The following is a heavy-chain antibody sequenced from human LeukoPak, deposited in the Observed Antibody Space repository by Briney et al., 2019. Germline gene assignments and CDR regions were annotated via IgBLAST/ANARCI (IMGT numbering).Heavy chain of an antibody. D-gene: IGHD3-10*01. Sequence: ASAKVSCKASGYTFTGYYMHWVRQAPGQGLEWMGWINPNSGGTNYAQKFQGRVTITADKSTSTAYMELSSLRSEDTAVYYCARDPRRASGRPTNSFDPWGQGTLVTVSS. CDR3: ARDPRRASGRPTNSFDP. J-gene: IGHJ5*02. CDR1: GYTFTGYY. CDR2: INPNSGGT. V-gene: IGHV1-2*02.